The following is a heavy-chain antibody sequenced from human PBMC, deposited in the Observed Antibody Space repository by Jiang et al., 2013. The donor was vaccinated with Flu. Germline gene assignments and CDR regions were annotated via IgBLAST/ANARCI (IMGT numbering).Heavy chain of an antibody. CDR3: AKRGTAVAGYGYYDY. CDR1: GGSISSNDYY. V-gene: IGHV4-39*07. J-gene: IGHJ4*02. D-gene: IGHD6-19*01. CDR2: ISYSGST. Sequence: GSGLVKPSETLSLTCTVSGGSISSNDYYWGWIRQPPGKGLERIGSISYSGSTYYNPSLKSRVTISIDTSKNQFSLRLSSVTAADTAVYYCAKRGTAVAGYGYYDYWGQGTLVTVSS.